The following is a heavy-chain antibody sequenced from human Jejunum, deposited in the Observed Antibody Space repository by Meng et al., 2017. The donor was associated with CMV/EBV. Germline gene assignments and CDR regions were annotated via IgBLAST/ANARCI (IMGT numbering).Heavy chain of an antibody. V-gene: IGHV3-7*01. Sequence: TFGNCWMRWVRQAPGEGLEWVANIKQDGSEKYYVDSVKGRFTISRDNAKNSLYLQMNSLRAEDTAVYYCARQAYGGYAYYYYGMDVWGQGTTVTVSS. CDR1: TFGNCW. CDR3: ARQAYGGYAYYYYGMDV. D-gene: IGHD4-17*01. J-gene: IGHJ6*02. CDR2: IKQDGSEK.